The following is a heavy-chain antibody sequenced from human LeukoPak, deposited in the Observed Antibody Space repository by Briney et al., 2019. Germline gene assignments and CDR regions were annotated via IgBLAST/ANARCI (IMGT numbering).Heavy chain of an antibody. V-gene: IGHV4-39*01. CDR2: ISYSGST. Sequence: PSATLSLTCTVSDGSISSRSYYWGWIRQPPGKGLDWIGSISYSGSTYYNPSLKSRLTISVDTSKNQFSLKLSSVTAADTAVYYCATHSSSSWYWFDPWGQGTLVTVSS. J-gene: IGHJ5*02. D-gene: IGHD6-13*01. CDR1: DGSISSRSYY. CDR3: ATHSSSSWYWFDP.